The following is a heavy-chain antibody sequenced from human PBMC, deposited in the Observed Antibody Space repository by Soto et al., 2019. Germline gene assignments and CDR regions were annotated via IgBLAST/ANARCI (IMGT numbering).Heavy chain of an antibody. CDR2: VSDDGSEQ. Sequence: GGSLRLSCAASGFSLRDYGMHWVRQAPGKGLEYVAAVSDDGSEQYYVDSVKGRFTISRDNSKNVLFLQMNSLRADDTAVYYCAKDHFNGNGLFDAFDIWGQGTMVTVSS. V-gene: IGHV3-30*07. J-gene: IGHJ3*02. D-gene: IGHD2-8*01. CDR1: GFSLRDYG. CDR3: AKDHFNGNGLFDAFDI.